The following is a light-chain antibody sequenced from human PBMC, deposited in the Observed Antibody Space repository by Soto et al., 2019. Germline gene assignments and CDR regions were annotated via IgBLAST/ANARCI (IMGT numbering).Light chain of an antibody. V-gene: IGLV2-14*01. CDR1: SSDVGGYNY. CDR2: DVS. CDR3: SSYTSSSTLFYV. Sequence: QSVLTQPASGSGSPGQSITISCTGTSSDVGGYNYVSWYQQHPGKAPKLMIYDVSNRPSGVSNRFSGSKSGNTASLTISGLQAEDEADYYCSSYTSSSTLFYVFGTGTKVTV. J-gene: IGLJ1*01.